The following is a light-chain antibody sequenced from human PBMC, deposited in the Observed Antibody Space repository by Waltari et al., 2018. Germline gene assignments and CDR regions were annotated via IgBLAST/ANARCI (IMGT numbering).Light chain of an antibody. V-gene: IGLV2-8*01. J-gene: IGLJ2*01. CDR3: SSYADSNNLV. CDR2: EVS. CDR1: SSDIGGYNY. Sequence: QSALTQPPSASGSPGQSVTIPCTGTSSDIGGYNYVSWYQQRPGKAPKLMIYEVSKRPSGVPDRFSGSKSGNTASLTVSGLQAEDEADYYCSSYADSNNLVFGGGTKLTVL.